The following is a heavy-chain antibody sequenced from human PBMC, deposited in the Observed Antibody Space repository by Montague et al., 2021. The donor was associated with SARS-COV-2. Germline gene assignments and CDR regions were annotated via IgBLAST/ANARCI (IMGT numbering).Heavy chain of an antibody. Sequence: SEALSLTCTVSGGSISSYYWSWIRQPPGKGLEWIGYIYYSGSTNYNPSLKSRVTISVDTSKNQFSLKLSSVTAADAAVYYCARDSRTDFDWLFPDSGSYYYYMDVWGKGTTVTVSS. J-gene: IGHJ6*03. CDR3: ARDSRTDFDWLFPDSGSYYYYMDV. CDR2: IYYSGST. D-gene: IGHD3-9*01. CDR1: GGSISSYY. V-gene: IGHV4-59*01.